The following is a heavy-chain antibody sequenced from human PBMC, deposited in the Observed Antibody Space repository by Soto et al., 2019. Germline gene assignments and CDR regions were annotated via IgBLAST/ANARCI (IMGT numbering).Heavy chain of an antibody. J-gene: IGHJ4*02. CDR2: INIEGSTT. CDR1: GFTFNNYW. Sequence: EVQLVESGGGLVQPGGSLRLSCAASGFTFNNYWMHWVRQAPGKGLVWVSRINIEGSTTDYADSVRGRFAISRDNAKNTLYVQINSLRADDTAVYYCAIDLGYDGSGIEIWGQGPLVTVS. CDR3: AIDLGYDGSGIEI. D-gene: IGHD3-10*01. V-gene: IGHV3-74*01.